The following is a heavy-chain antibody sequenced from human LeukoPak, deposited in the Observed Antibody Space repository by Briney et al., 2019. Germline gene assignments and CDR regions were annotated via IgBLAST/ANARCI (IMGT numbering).Heavy chain of an antibody. Sequence: ASVKVSCKAYGYTFIDHYIHWVRQAPGQGLEWMGWMSPKSGGTNSVQKFQGRVTTTRDTSISTAYMELRSLRSDDTAVYYCARDGIVVVPAAIVPPYYYYYYMDVWGKGTTVTVSS. V-gene: IGHV1-2*02. J-gene: IGHJ6*03. CDR1: GYTFIDHY. CDR2: MSPKSGGT. CDR3: ARDGIVVVPAAIVPPYYYYYYMDV. D-gene: IGHD2-2*01.